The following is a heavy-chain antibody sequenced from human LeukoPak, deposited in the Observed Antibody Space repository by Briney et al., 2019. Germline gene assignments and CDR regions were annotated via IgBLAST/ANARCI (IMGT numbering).Heavy chain of an antibody. Sequence: SETLSLTCTVSGGSISSYYWSWIRQPPGKGLEWIGYIYYSGSTNYNPSLKSRVTISVDTSKNQFSLKLSSVTAADTAVYYCAGQWSGYSYGSDWFDPWGQGTLVTVSS. CDR3: AGQWSGYSYGSDWFDP. V-gene: IGHV4-59*08. D-gene: IGHD5-18*01. CDR1: GGSISSYY. CDR2: IYYSGST. J-gene: IGHJ5*02.